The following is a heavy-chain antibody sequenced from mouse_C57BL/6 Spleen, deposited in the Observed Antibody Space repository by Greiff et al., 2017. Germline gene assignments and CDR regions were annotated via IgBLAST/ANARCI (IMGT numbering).Heavy chain of an antibody. J-gene: IGHJ4*01. D-gene: IGHD1-1*01. Sequence: VQLQQSGPGLVQPSQSLSITCTVSGFSLTSYGVHWVRQSPGKGLEWLGVIWSGGSTDYNAAFISRLSISKDNSKSQVFFKMNSLQADDTAIYYCARGYITSYYAMDYWGQGTSVTVSS. CDR3: ARGYITSYYAMDY. V-gene: IGHV2-2*01. CDR2: IWSGGST. CDR1: GFSLTSYG.